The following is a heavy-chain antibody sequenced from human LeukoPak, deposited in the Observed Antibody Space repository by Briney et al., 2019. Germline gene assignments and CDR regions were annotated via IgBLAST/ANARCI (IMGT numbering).Heavy chain of an antibody. V-gene: IGHV4-39*01. CDR1: GGSISSSTYY. CDR2: IYYSGST. J-gene: IGHJ4*02. D-gene: IGHD1-26*01. CDR3: ARQGGTYSQFDY. Sequence: SETLSLTCTVSGGSISSSTYYWGWIRRPPGKGLEWIGSIYYSGSTSYNPSLKSRVTISVDTSKNQFSLKLSSVTAADTAVYYCARQGGTYSQFDYWGQGTLVTVSS.